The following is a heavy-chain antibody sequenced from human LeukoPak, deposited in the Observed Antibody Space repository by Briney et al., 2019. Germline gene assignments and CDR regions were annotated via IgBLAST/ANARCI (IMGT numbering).Heavy chain of an antibody. CDR2: IYSGGST. CDR3: ASGWSPDY. CDR1: VFTVSSNY. J-gene: IGHJ4*02. V-gene: IGHV3-53*01. Sequence: GGSLRLSCAPSVFTVSSNYMSCVRQAPGKRLEGVSVIYSGGSTYYADSVKGRFTISRDNSKNTLYLQMNSLRAEDTAVYYCASGWSPDYWGQGTLVTVSS. D-gene: IGHD6-19*01.